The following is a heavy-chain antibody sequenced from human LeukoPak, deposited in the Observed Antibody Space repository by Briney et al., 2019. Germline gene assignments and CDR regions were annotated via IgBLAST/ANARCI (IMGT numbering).Heavy chain of an antibody. J-gene: IGHJ4*02. CDR3: TRTGYVYGFDY. CDR1: GFTFGSYW. V-gene: IGHV3-74*01. D-gene: IGHD5-18*01. Sequence: GGSLRLSCAASGFTFGSYWMHWVRQAPGKGLVWVSRISSDGTTTSYADSVKGRFTISRDNAKNTLYLQMNSLRVEDTAVYYCTRTGYVYGFDYWGQGTLVTVSS. CDR2: ISSDGTTT.